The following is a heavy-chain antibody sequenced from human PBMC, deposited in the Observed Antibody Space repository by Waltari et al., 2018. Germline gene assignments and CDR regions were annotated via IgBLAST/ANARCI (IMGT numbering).Heavy chain of an antibody. V-gene: IGHV4-59*11. D-gene: IGHD2-2*01. CDR2: IYYNGNT. CDR1: GGSISSHY. CDR3: ARYCSTTSCNGEHKKSFDY. Sequence: QVQLQESGPGLVKPSETLSLTCTVSGGSISSHYWNWLRQPPGKGLAWIGYIYYNGNTNYNPSLNSRVTISVDTSKNQFSLKLSSVTAADTAVYYCARYCSTTSCNGEHKKSFDYWGQGTLVTVSS. J-gene: IGHJ4*02.